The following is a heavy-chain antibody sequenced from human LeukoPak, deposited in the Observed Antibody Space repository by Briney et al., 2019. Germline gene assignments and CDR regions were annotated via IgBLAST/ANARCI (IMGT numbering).Heavy chain of an antibody. D-gene: IGHD3-10*01. V-gene: IGHV3-33*01. Sequence: GGSLRLSCAASGFTFSNYGIHWVRQAPGKGLEWVAIIWNDGSKKYYGDSVKGRFTISRDNSKNTAYLQMNSLRGDDTALYYCAREGSSTTYFGSETHSGGAFDIWGQGTVVTVSS. CDR1: GFTFSNYG. CDR3: AREGSSTTYFGSETHSGGAFDI. J-gene: IGHJ3*02. CDR2: IWNDGSKK.